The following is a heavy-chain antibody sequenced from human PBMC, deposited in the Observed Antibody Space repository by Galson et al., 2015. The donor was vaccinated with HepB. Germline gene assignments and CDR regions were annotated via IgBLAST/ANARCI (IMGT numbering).Heavy chain of an antibody. CDR3: ARDSRGTAMEI. CDR2: IWDDGSNQ. Sequence: SLRLSCAASGSTFSSYGMHWVRQAPGKGLEWVAVIWDDGSNQKYADSLKGRFTISRDNFKNILYLQMNSLRVEDTAVYYCARDSRGTAMEIWGQGTMVTVSS. CDR1: GSTFSSYG. D-gene: IGHD5-18*01. V-gene: IGHV3-33*01. J-gene: IGHJ3*01.